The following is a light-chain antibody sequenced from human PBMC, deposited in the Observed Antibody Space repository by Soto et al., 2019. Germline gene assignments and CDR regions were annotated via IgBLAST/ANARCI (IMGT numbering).Light chain of an antibody. V-gene: IGKV1-5*01. Sequence: DIQMTQSPSTLSASVGDRVTITCRASQSISSWLAWYQQKPGKAPKLLIYDASSLESGVPSRFSGVACGKKFTLTISSRNLDVFAIYYSKKNNVFFLYFLGRGTK. CDR1: QSISSW. CDR2: DAS. CDR3: KKNNVFFLYF. J-gene: IGKJ2*01.